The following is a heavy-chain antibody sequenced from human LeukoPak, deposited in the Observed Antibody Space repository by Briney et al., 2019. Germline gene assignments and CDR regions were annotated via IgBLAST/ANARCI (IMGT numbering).Heavy chain of an antibody. CDR2: IIPIFGTA. D-gene: IGHD1-26*01. CDR3: ARGGMWEGPSYYYMDV. J-gene: IGHJ6*03. CDR1: GGTFSSYA. Sequence: ASVKVSCKASGGTFSSYAIRWVRQAPGQGLEWMGRIIPIFGTANYAQKFQGRVTITTDESTSTAYMELSSLRSEDTAVYYCARGGMWEGPSYYYMDVWGKGTTVTVSS. V-gene: IGHV1-69*05.